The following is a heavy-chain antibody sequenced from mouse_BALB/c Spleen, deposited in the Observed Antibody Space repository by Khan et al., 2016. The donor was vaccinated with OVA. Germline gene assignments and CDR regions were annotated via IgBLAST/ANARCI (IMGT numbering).Heavy chain of an antibody. Sequence: VQLQQSGAELATPGASVKMSCKASGYTFTTYWMHWVIQRPGQGLEWIGYIDPSTGYTEYNQKFKDKATLTTDKSSSTAYMPLSSLTSEDSAVYYCARRGRYDIFAYWGQGTLVTVSA. V-gene: IGHV1-4*01. CDR1: GYTFTTYW. J-gene: IGHJ3*01. D-gene: IGHD2-3*01. CDR3: ARRGRYDIFAY. CDR2: IDPSTGYT.